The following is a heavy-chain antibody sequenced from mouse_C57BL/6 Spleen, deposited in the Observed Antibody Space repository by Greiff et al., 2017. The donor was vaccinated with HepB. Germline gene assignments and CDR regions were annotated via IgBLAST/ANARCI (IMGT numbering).Heavy chain of an antibody. J-gene: IGHJ2*01. CDR2: ISYDGSN. CDR3: AREEGGWADFDY. D-gene: IGHD3-3*01. CDR1: GYSITSGYY. V-gene: IGHV3-6*01. Sequence: EVQLQESGPGLVKPSQSLSLTCSVTGYSITSGYYWNWIRQFPGNKLEWMGYISYDGSNNYNPSLKNRISITRDTSKNQFFLKLNSVTTEDTATYYCAREEGGWADFDYWGQGTTLTVSS.